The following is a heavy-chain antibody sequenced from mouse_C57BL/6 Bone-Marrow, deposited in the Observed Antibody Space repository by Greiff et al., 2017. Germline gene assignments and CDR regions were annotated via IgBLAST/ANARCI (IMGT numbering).Heavy chain of an antibody. D-gene: IGHD2-4*01. CDR1: GYTFTSYW. Sequence: VQLQQSGAELVKPGASVKMSCKASGYTFTSYWITWVKQRPGQGLEWIGDIYPGSGSTNYNEKFKSKATLTVDASSSTAYMQLSSLTSEDSAVYYCANIYYDGYYAMDYWGQGTSVTVSS. J-gene: IGHJ4*01. V-gene: IGHV1-55*01. CDR3: ANIYYDGYYAMDY. CDR2: IYPGSGST.